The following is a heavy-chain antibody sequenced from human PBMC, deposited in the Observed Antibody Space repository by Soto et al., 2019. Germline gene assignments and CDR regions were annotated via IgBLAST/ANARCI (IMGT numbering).Heavy chain of an antibody. CDR2: IYNGSTT. V-gene: IGHV3-53*01. Sequence: SLRLSCTASGFTVNDNYMNWVRQAPGKGLEWVSIIYNGSTTYYADSVKGRFTISRDISENMLYLQMNSLRAEDTAVYYCARDPTTGPIDYWGQGTLVTVSS. J-gene: IGHJ4*02. CDR1: GFTVNDNY. D-gene: IGHD1-26*01. CDR3: ARDPTTGPIDY.